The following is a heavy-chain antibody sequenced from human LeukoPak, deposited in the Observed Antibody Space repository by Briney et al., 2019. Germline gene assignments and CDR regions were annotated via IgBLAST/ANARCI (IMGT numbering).Heavy chain of an antibody. CDR2: INHSGST. V-gene: IGHV4-34*01. Sequence: SETLSLTCAVYGGSFSGYYWSWIRQPPGKGLEWIGEINHSGSTNYNPSLKSRVTISVDTSKNQFSLKLSSGTAADTAVYYCARWGSMAYFDYWGQGTLVTVSS. CDR1: GGSFSGYY. D-gene: IGHD2/OR15-2a*01. CDR3: ARWGSMAYFDY. J-gene: IGHJ4*02.